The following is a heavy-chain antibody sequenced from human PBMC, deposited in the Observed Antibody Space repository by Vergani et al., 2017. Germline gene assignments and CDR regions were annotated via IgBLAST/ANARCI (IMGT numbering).Heavy chain of an antibody. CDR1: GFTFSTYA. CDR2: ISDSGDST. CDR3: AKDHSPYSNYVSLDY. Sequence: EVQLVESGGGLVKPGGSLRLSCAASGFTFSTYAMSWVRQAPGKGLEWVSGISDSGDSTYYADSVKGRFTISRDNSKNTLDLQMNSLRAEDTALYYCAKDHSPYSNYVSLDYWGQGTLVTVSA. V-gene: IGHV3-23*04. D-gene: IGHD4-11*01. J-gene: IGHJ4*02.